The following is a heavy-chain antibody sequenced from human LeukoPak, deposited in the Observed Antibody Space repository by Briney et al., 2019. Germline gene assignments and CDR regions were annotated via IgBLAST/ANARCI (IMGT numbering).Heavy chain of an antibody. J-gene: IGHJ4*02. CDR1: GFTFSSYS. V-gene: IGHV3-21*01. CDR3: ASISVYCSSTSCYDFDY. Sequence: GGSLRLSCAASGFTFSSYSMNWARQAPGKGLEWVSSISTSNSYIYYADSVKGRFTISRDNAKNSLYLQMNSLRAEDTAVYYCASISVYCSSTSCYDFDYWGQGTLVTVSS. D-gene: IGHD2-2*01. CDR2: ISTSNSYI.